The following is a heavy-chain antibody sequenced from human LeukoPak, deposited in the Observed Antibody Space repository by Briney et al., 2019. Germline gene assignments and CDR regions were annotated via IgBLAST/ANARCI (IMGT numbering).Heavy chain of an antibody. V-gene: IGHV3-30-3*01. CDR3: ASSRTIFGVVNYFDY. D-gene: IGHD3-3*01. CDR1: GFTFSSYA. CDR2: ISYDGSNK. J-gene: IGHJ4*02. Sequence: GRSLRLSCAASGFTFSSYAMHWVRQAPGKGLEWVAVISYDGSNKYYADSVKGRFTISRDNSKNTLYLQMNGLRAEDTAVYYCASSRTIFGVVNYFDYWGQGTLVTVSS.